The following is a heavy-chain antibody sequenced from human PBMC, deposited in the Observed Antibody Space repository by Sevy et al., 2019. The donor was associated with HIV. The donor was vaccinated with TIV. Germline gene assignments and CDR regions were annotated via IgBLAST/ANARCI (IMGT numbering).Heavy chain of an antibody. J-gene: IGHJ5*02. Sequence: ASVKVSCKASGYTFTSYGISWVRQAPGQGLEWMGWISAYNGNTNYAQKLQGRVTMTTDTSTSTACMELRSLRSDDTAVYYCARTNYDILTGYYNNWFDPWGQGTLVTVSS. D-gene: IGHD3-9*01. CDR3: ARTNYDILTGYYNNWFDP. V-gene: IGHV1-18*01. CDR2: ISAYNGNT. CDR1: GYTFTSYG.